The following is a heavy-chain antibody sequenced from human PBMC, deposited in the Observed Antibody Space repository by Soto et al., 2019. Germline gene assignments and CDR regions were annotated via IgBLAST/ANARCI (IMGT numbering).Heavy chain of an antibody. Sequence: SETLSLTCTVTGDSISSRSYYWAWIRQPPGKGLGWIGSIYYSGSTYNNPSLRSRVSMSIDTSKDQFSLKLSSVTAADTAVYYCARLGVRFGIYLNFYYFDYWGQGTLVTVSS. CDR1: GDSISSRSYY. V-gene: IGHV4-39*01. CDR3: ARLGVRFGIYLNFYYFDY. CDR2: IYYSGST. J-gene: IGHJ4*02. D-gene: IGHD2-8*01.